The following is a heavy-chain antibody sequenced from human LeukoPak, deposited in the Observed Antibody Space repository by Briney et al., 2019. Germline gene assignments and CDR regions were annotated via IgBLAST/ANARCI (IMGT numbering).Heavy chain of an antibody. CDR3: ATYSRSSSWLDAFDI. D-gene: IGHD6-13*01. Sequence: TGGSLRLSCAASGFTFSSYAMSWVRQAPGKGLEWVSAISGSGGSTYYADSVKGRFTISRDNSKNTLYLQMNSLRAEDTAVYYCATYSRSSSWLDAFDIWGQGTMVTVSS. CDR2: ISGSGGST. V-gene: IGHV3-23*01. J-gene: IGHJ3*02. CDR1: GFTFSSYA.